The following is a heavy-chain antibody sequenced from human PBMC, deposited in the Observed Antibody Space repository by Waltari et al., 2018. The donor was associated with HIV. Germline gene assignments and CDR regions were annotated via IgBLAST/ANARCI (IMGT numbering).Heavy chain of an antibody. V-gene: IGHV3-33*01. Sequence: QVQLVESGGGVVQPGTSLRLHCAASGFTFPTYGMHWVRQAPGKGLEWVTLIRYDGSNKYYADSVKGRFTISRDNSKNTLYLQMNSLRAEDTAVYYCARDAAPNSHTPSSSDVWGQGTLVTVSS. J-gene: IGHJ4*02. CDR3: ARDAAPNSHTPSSSDV. D-gene: IGHD6-13*01. CDR2: IRYDGSNK. CDR1: GFTFPTYG.